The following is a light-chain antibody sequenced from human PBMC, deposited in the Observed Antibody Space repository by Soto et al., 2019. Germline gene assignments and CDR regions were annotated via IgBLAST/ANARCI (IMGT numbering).Light chain of an antibody. V-gene: IGKV1-5*01. J-gene: IGKJ1*01. CDR3: QQYNTYPWT. CDR2: DAS. CDR1: QSISSW. Sequence: EIQMTQSPATLSASVGDRVTITCRASQSISSWLAWYQQKPGKVPKLLIDDASSLESGVQSRFSGSGSGTEFTLTISSLQPDDFATYYCQQYNTYPWTFGQGTKVDIK.